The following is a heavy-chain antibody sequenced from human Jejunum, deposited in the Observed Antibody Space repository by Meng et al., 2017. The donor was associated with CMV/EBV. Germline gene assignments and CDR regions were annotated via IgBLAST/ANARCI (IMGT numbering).Heavy chain of an antibody. CDR2: TYSSGST. CDR3: ARDTFDRRNGMDV. J-gene: IGHJ6*02. CDR1: GGSINDFY. V-gene: IGHV4-59*01. Sequence: VSGGSINDFYWSWIRQPPGKGLEWIGYTYSSGSTHYNPSLKSRVTISIDTSKKHFSLRLSSVTAADTAVYYCARDTFDRRNGMDVWGQGTSVTVSS. D-gene: IGHD3-10*01.